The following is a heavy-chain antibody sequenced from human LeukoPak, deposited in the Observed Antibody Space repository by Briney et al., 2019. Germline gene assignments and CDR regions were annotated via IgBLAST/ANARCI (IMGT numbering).Heavy chain of an antibody. J-gene: IGHJ4*02. CDR1: GFTFSNYW. CDR3: AKAPGATDPFDY. CDR2: IKQDGSEK. V-gene: IGHV3-7*03. D-gene: IGHD1-26*01. Sequence: GGSLRLSCAASGFTFSNYWMGWVRQAPGKGLEWVANIKQDGSEKYYVDSVKGRFTISRDNAKNSLYLQMNSLRAEDTALYYCAKAPGATDPFDYWGQGTLVTVSS.